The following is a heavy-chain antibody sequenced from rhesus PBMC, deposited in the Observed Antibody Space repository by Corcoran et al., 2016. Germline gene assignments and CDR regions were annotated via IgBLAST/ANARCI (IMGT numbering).Heavy chain of an antibody. CDR2: DDPENGEA. Sequence: EVQLVQSGAEVKKPGASVKIPCQASGYTFPDYYLPWVRQGPGKGLEGMGRDDPENGEAIQAKKVQNRVTITADTSTDTAYMELSSLRSEDTAVYYCATGGVIVAALFLWGQGVLVTVSS. CDR3: ATGGVIVAALFL. CDR1: GYTFPDYY. D-gene: IGHD2-33*01. J-gene: IGHJ4*01. V-gene: IGHV1-111*02.